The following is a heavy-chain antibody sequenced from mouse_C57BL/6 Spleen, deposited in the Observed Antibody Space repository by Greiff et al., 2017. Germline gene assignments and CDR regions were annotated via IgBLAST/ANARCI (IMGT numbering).Heavy chain of an antibody. CDR3: ARNWGGYFDV. CDR2: ISNGGGST. Sequence: EVQLVESGGGLVQPGGSLKLSCAASGFTFSDYYMYWVRQTPEKRLEWVAYISNGGGSTYYPDTVKGRFTLSRDNAKNTLYLQMSRLKAEDTAMYYCARNWGGYFDVWGTGTTVTVSA. D-gene: IGHD4-1*01. V-gene: IGHV5-12*01. J-gene: IGHJ1*03. CDR1: GFTFSDYY.